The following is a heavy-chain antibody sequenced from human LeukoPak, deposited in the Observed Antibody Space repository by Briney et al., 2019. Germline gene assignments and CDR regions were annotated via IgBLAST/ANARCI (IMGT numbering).Heavy chain of an antibody. CDR3: AKDIVVVPAAMFDY. Sequence: GGSLRLSCAASGFTFSSYEMNWVRQAPGKGLEWVSAISGSGGSTYYADSVKGRFTISRDNSKNTLYLQMNSLRAEDTALYYCAKDIVVVPAAMFDYWGQGTLVTVSS. D-gene: IGHD2-2*01. CDR1: GFTFSSYE. CDR2: ISGSGGST. V-gene: IGHV3-23*01. J-gene: IGHJ4*02.